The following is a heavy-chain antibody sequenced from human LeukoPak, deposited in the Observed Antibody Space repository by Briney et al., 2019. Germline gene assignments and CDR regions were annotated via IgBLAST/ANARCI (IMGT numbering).Heavy chain of an antibody. CDR2: IYTSGST. CDR3: ARVLGDGYSSGYFDY. V-gene: IGHV4-61*02. CDR1: GGSISSGSYY. J-gene: IGHJ4*02. Sequence: SQTLSLTCTVSGGSISSGSYYWSWIRQPAGKGLESIGRIYTSGSTNYNPSLKSRVTISVDTSKNQFSLKLSSVTAADTAVYYCARVLGDGYSSGYFDYWGQGTLVTVSS. D-gene: IGHD5-24*01.